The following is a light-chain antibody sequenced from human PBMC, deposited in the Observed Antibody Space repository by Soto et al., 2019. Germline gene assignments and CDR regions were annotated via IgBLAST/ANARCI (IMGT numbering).Light chain of an antibody. J-gene: IGLJ2*01. V-gene: IGLV2-23*02. Sequence: QSALAQPASVSGSPGQSITISCTGTSSDIGRYDLVSWYQQYPGKAPKLIIYDVTTRPSGVSDRLSASKSGNTASLTISGLQAEDEADYYCCSHAGRGSVLFGGGTKVTVL. CDR1: SSDIGRYDL. CDR2: DVT. CDR3: CSHAGRGSVL.